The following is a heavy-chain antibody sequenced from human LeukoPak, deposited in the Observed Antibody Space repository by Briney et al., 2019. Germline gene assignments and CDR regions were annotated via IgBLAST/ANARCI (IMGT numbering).Heavy chain of an antibody. J-gene: IGHJ4*02. CDR3: ARDKGHFDVDY. Sequence: SETLSLTCTVSGYSISSGYYWGWIRQPPGKGLEWIGSIYHSGSTYYNPSLKSRVTISVDTSKNQFSLKLSSVTAADTAVYYCARDKGHFDVDYWGQGTLVTVSS. CDR1: GYSISSGYY. V-gene: IGHV4-38-2*02. CDR2: IYHSGST. D-gene: IGHD3-9*01.